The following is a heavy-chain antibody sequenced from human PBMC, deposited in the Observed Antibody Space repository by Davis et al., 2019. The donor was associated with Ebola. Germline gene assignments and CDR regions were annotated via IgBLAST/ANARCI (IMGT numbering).Heavy chain of an antibody. D-gene: IGHD3-10*01. CDR1: GGSFSGYY. CDR2: INHSGST. J-gene: IGHJ6*02. Sequence: SETLSLTCAVYGGSFSGYYWSWIRQPPGKGLEWIGEINHSGSTNYNPSLKSRVTISVDTSKNQFSLKLSSVTAADTAVYYCASVLRGGYYYYGMDVWGQGTTVTVSS. CDR3: ASVLRGGYYYYGMDV. V-gene: IGHV4-34*01.